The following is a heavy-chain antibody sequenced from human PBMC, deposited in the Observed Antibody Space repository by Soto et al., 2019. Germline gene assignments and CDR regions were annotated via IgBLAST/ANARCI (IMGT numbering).Heavy chain of an antibody. Sequence: GGSLRLSCAASGFTFSNYGMHWVRQAPGKGLEWVAVIWYDGSNKNYADSVKGRFTISRDNSQNTLYLQMNNLRVEDTAVYYCARYHDYSVSFYYYWGKGTLVTVSS. J-gene: IGHJ4*02. CDR1: GFTFSNYG. CDR2: IWYDGSNK. CDR3: ARYHDYSVSFYYY. D-gene: IGHD1-26*01. V-gene: IGHV3-33*01.